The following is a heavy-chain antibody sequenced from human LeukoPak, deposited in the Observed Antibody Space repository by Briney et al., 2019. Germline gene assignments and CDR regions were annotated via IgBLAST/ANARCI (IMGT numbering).Heavy chain of an antibody. CDR2: MNPNSGNT. D-gene: IGHD4-17*01. CDR3: ARNDYGGHDAFDI. J-gene: IGHJ3*02. Sequence: ASVRVSCKASGYTYTRYDINRVRQAPGHGLDWVGWMNPNSGNTGYTPKFQGRVTMTRSTSINTAYMELSSLRSEDTAIYYCARNDYGGHDAFDIWGQGTMVIVSS. CDR1: GYTYTRYD. V-gene: IGHV1-8*01.